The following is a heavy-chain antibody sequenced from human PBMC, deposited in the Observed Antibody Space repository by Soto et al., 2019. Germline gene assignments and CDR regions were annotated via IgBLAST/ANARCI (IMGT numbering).Heavy chain of an antibody. CDR1: GGSFSGYY. V-gene: IGHV4-34*01. Sequence: SETLSLTCAVYGGSFSGYYWSWIRQPPGKGLEWIGEINHSGSTNNNPSLKSRVTISVDTSKNQLSLKMSSVTAADTAVYYCARVNRGGDYYYYYYMDVWGKGTTVTVSS. D-gene: IGHD1-26*01. CDR3: ARVNRGGDYYYYYYMDV. CDR2: INHSGST. J-gene: IGHJ6*03.